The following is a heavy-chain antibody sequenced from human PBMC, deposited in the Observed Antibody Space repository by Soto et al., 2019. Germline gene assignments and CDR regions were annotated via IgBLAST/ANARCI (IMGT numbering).Heavy chain of an antibody. Sequence: QVQLVQSGAELKKPGASVNISCTASGFTFSDNLINWVRQAPGQGLEWMGWLNPDTGNTRYPETFQGRVTISRHSSASIAYLELSDLETEDTALYCWARDRHSVGPRANDACDVGCQGTMITVSS. CDR3: ARDRHSVGPRANDACDV. D-gene: IGHD5-18*01. CDR2: LNPDTGNT. J-gene: IGHJ3*01. CDR1: GFTFSDNL. V-gene: IGHV1-3*01.